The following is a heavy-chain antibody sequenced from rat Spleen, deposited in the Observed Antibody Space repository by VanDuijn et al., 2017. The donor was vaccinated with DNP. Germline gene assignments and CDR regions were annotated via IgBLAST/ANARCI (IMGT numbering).Heavy chain of an antibody. V-gene: IGHV5S10*01. Sequence: EVHLVESGGGLVQPGRSLKLSCAASGFTFSDYNMAWVRQAPKKGLEWVATIIYDGSRTYYRDSVKGRFTISRDNAKTTLYLQMDSLRSEDTATYYCTTPRIIVAAPSWGQGVMVTVSS. CDR2: IIYDGSRT. CDR3: TTPRIIVAAPS. D-gene: IGHD1-2*01. J-gene: IGHJ2*01. CDR1: GFTFSDYN.